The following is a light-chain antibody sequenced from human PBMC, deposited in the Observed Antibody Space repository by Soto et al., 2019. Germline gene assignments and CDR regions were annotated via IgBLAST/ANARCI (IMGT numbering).Light chain of an antibody. CDR1: ESLFGF. J-gene: IGKJ2*01. CDR2: GVS. CDR3: QSYNDWPFA. V-gene: IGKV3-15*01. Sequence: EIVLTQSPATLSVSPGDRVTLSCRASESLFGFLAWYQQKPGQAPRRLIYGVSTRATGIPARFSGGGSATDFTLTISSLQSEDSAVYFCQSYNDWPFASGLGTRLEI.